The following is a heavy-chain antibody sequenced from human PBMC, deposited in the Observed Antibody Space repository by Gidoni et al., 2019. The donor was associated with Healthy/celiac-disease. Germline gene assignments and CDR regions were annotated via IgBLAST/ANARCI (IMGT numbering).Heavy chain of an antibody. CDR1: GFTFDDYA. Sequence: EVQLVESGGGLVQPGRSLRLSCAASGFTFDDYAMHWVRPAPGKGLEWVSGISWNSGSIGYADSVKGRFTISRDNAKNSLYLQMNSLRAEDTALYYCAKDRQTGYYGTFDYWGQGTLVTVSS. J-gene: IGHJ4*02. V-gene: IGHV3-9*01. CDR2: ISWNSGSI. CDR3: AKDRQTGYYGTFDY. D-gene: IGHD3-9*01.